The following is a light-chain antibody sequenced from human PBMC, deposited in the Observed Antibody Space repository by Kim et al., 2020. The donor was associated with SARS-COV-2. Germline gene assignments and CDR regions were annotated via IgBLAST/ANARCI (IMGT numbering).Light chain of an antibody. J-gene: IGLJ3*02. V-gene: IGLV2-8*01. CDR2: DVT. Sequence: QSALTQPPSASGSPGQSVTISCTGTSSDVGGHNYFSWYQQHPGKAPKLIIYDVTKRPSGVPDRFSGSKSGYTASLTVSGLQAEDEGDYYCSSYAGSNNWVFGGGTQLTVL. CDR3: SSYAGSNNWV. CDR1: SSDVGGHNY.